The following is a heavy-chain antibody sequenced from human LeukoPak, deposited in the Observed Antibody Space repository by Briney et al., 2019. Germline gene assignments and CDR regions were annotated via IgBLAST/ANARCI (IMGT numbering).Heavy chain of an antibody. D-gene: IGHD6-13*01. CDR2: IYSGGNT. V-gene: IGHV4-4*09. Sequence: PPETLSLTCTVSGVSISSYFWSWIRQPPGRRLEWIGYIYSGGNTNYSPSLSSRVTFSVDTSKNQFSLKLRSVTAADTAVYYCARAVGLSAAAGLFDYWGQGTLVTVSS. CDR3: ARAVGLSAAAGLFDY. CDR1: GVSISSYF. J-gene: IGHJ4*02.